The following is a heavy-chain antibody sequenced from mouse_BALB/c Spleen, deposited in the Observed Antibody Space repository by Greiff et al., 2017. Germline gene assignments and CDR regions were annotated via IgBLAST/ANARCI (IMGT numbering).Heavy chain of an antibody. J-gene: IGHJ3*01. CDR3: ARLRWFAY. D-gene: IGHD1-1*01. CDR1: GFTFSSYT. CDR2: ISNGGGST. V-gene: IGHV5-12-2*01. Sequence: DVHLVESGGGLVQPGGSLKLSCAASGFTFSSYTMSWVRQTPEKRLEWVAYISNGGGSTYYPDTVKGRFTISRDNAKNTLYLQMSSLKSEDTAMYYCARLRWFAYWGQGTLVTVSA.